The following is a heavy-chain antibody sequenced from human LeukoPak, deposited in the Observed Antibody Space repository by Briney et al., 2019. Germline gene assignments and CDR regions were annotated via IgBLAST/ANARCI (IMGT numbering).Heavy chain of an antibody. Sequence: GGSLRLSCAASGFTFSSYGMHWVRQAPCKGLEWVAVIWYDGSNKYYADSVKGRFTISRDNSKNTLYLQMNSLRAEDTAVYYCARDRRRYYGSGSYWADYWGQGTLVTVSS. CDR1: GFTFSSYG. CDR2: IWYDGSNK. CDR3: ARDRRRYYGSGSYWADY. J-gene: IGHJ4*02. V-gene: IGHV3-33*01. D-gene: IGHD3-10*01.